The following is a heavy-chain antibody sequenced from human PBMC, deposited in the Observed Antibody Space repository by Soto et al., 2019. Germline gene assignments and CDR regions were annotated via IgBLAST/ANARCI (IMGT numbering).Heavy chain of an antibody. V-gene: IGHV3-23*01. D-gene: IGHD2-2*01. CDR3: AKDQGIVVVPAAIGLMDV. J-gene: IGHJ6*02. CDR1: GFTFSSYA. CDR2: ISGSGGST. Sequence: EVQLLESGGGLVQPGGSLRLSCAASGFTFSSYAMSWVRQAPGKGLEWVSAISGSGGSTYYADSVKGRFTISRDNSKNTLYLQMNSLRAEDTAVYYCAKDQGIVVVPAAIGLMDVWGQGTTVTVSS.